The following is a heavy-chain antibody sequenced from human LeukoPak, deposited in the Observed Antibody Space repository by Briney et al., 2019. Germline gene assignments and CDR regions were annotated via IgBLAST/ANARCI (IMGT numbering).Heavy chain of an antibody. CDR1: GYSISSGYY. Sequence: SETLSLTCVVSGYSISSGYYWGWIRQPPGKGLEWIGSIYHSGSTYHNPSLKSRVTISVDTSKNQFSLKVSSVTAADTAVYYCARASYYDFRKAFDIWGQGTMVTVSS. V-gene: IGHV4-38-2*01. CDR3: ARASYYDFRKAFDI. D-gene: IGHD3-3*01. J-gene: IGHJ3*02. CDR2: IYHSGST.